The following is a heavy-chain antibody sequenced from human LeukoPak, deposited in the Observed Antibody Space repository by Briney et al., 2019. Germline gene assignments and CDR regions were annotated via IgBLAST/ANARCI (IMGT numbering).Heavy chain of an antibody. CDR1: GYSISGGYY. V-gene: IGHV4-38-2*02. D-gene: IGHD7-27*01. Sequence: KPSETLSLTCTVSGYSISGGYYWGWIRPPPGKGLEWIGSIYHSGSTYYNPSLKSRVTISVDTSKNQFFLKLSSVTAADTAIYYCAREPELGDAFDIWGQGTMVTVSS. CDR3: AREPELGDAFDI. J-gene: IGHJ3*02. CDR2: IYHSGST.